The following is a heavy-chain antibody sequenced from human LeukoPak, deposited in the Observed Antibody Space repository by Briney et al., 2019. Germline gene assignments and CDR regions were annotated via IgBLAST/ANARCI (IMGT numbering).Heavy chain of an antibody. J-gene: IGHJ6*03. CDR2: ITPSGGST. V-gene: IGHV1-46*01. D-gene: IGHD6-19*01. CDR1: GYTFTNYY. CDR3: ARAGSIAVAGTPLYYYYYYMDV. Sequence: GASVKVSCKASGYTFTNYYMHWVRQAPGQGLEWLGLITPSGGSTWYAQKFQGRVTMTRDMSTSTDYMELSSLRSEDTAVYYCARAGSIAVAGTPLYYYYYYMDVWGKGTTVTISS.